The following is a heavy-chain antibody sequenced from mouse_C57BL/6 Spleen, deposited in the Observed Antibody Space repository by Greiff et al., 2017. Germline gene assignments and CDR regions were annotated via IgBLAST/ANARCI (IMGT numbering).Heavy chain of an antibody. Sequence: EVKLMESGPELVKPGASVKMSCKASGYTFTDYNMHWVKQSHGKSLEWIGYINPNNGGTSYNQKFKGKATLTVNKSSSTAYMELRSLTSEDSAVYYCARQDGYDGGAFAYWGQGTLVTVSA. CDR3: ARQDGYDGGAFAY. V-gene: IGHV1-22*01. CDR2: INPNNGGT. J-gene: IGHJ3*01. D-gene: IGHD2-2*01. CDR1: GYTFTDYN.